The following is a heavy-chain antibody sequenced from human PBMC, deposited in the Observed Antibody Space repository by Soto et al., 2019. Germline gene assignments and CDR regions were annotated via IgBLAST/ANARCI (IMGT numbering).Heavy chain of an antibody. J-gene: IGHJ6*02. CDR3: ATNDDNKDDEPYYYGWDV. CDR1: GYTSSSYV. CDR2: ISVFNGDT. V-gene: IGHV1-18*01. Sequence: ASVKVSCKAIGYTSSSYVINWVRQAPGQGLEWMGWISVFNGDTKYAQKFQGRVAITKDPGTSTAHLELRSLRSDDAAVYFCATNDDNKDDEPYYYGWDVWGQGTTVTVSS. D-gene: IGHD1-1*01.